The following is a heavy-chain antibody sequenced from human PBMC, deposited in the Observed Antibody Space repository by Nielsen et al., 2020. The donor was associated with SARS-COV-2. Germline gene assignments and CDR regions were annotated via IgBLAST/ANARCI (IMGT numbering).Heavy chain of an antibody. CDR3: AREGGYCSGGSCYSLGYYYGMDV. V-gene: IGHV3-30-3*01. CDR1: GFTFSSYA. D-gene: IGHD2-15*01. Sequence: GESLKISCAASGFTFSSYAMHWVRQAPGKGLEWVAVISYDGSNKYYADSVKGRFTISRDNSKNTLYLQMNSLRAEDTAVYYCAREGGYCSGGSCYSLGYYYGMDVWGQGTTVTVSS. CDR2: ISYDGSNK. J-gene: IGHJ6*02.